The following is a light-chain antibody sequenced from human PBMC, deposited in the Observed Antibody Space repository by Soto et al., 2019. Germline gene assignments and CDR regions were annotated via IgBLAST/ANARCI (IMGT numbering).Light chain of an antibody. Sequence: QSVLTQSPSASGTPGQRITIYCSGSTSSIRSNAVNWYQQFPGTAPTFLIYNDDQRPSGVPDRFSGSKSGTSASLAISGLHSEDEADYYCATWDDSLNAVVFGTGTKVTVL. CDR3: ATWDDSLNAVV. V-gene: IGLV1-44*01. J-gene: IGLJ1*01. CDR2: NDD. CDR1: TSSIRSNA.